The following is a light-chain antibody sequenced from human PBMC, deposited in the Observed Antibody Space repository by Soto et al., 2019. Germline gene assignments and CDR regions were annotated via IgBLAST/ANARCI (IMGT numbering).Light chain of an antibody. J-gene: IGKJ4*01. CDR1: QSVGNN. CDR2: EAS. V-gene: IGKV3-11*01. CDR3: HQHANWPLA. Sequence: EIVLPQSPATLPLSPGERATLSCRATQSVGNNLAWYQQKPGQAPGLPIYEASPSATGIPARFSGSGSGTDFTLTISSLEPEGFAVYYDHQHANWPLAFGGGTKVEIK.